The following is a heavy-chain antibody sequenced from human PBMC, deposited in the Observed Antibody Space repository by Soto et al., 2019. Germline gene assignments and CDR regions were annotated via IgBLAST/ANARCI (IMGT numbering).Heavy chain of an antibody. CDR3: ARDLTAPYYVQSGYYSGVDY. Sequence: GGSLRLSCAASGFSFSDYWMAWVRQAPGKRLKWVANIDQGGGEKHYVEYVQGRFTISRDNDKNSLYLKMNSLRAEDTAVYFCARDLTAPYYVQSGYYSGVDYWGQGTLVTVSS. V-gene: IGHV3-7*01. D-gene: IGHD3-22*01. CDR2: IDQGGGEK. J-gene: IGHJ4*02. CDR1: GFSFSDYW.